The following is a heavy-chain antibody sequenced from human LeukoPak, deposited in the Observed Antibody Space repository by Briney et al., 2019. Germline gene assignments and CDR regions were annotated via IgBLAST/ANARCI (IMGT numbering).Heavy chain of an antibody. V-gene: IGHV1-18*01. CDR1: GYTFSSYG. CDR3: ARDGMGGIKAFDI. D-gene: IGHD3-16*01. CDR2: ISAYNGDA. J-gene: IGHJ3*02. Sequence: EASVKVSCKASGYTFSSYGISWVRQAPGQGPEWMGWISAYNGDANYAQRLQGRVTMTTDTSTSTAYMELRSLRSDDTAVYYCARDGMGGIKAFDIWGQGTMVTVSS.